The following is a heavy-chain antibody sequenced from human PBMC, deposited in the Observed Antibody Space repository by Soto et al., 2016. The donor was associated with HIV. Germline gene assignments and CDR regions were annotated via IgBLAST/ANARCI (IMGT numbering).Heavy chain of an antibody. CDR2: INPNSGGT. Sequence: QVQLVQSGAEVKKPGSSVKVSCKTSGGTFRYYIISWVRQAPGQGLEWMGWINPNSGGTNYAQKFQGRVTMTRDTSISTAYMELSRLRSDDTAVYYCARDYRIAVAGTTHGPWGRSSLAHWGQGTLVTVSS. J-gene: IGHJ4*02. CDR1: GGTFRYYI. V-gene: IGHV1-2*02. CDR3: ARDYRIAVAGTTHGPWGRSSLAH. D-gene: IGHD6-19*01.